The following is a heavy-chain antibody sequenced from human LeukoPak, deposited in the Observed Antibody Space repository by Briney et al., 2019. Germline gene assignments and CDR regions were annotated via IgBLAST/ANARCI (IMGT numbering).Heavy chain of an antibody. CDR2: IYYSGST. Sequence: SETLSLTCTVTGGSMVTTDYYWGWFRQPPGKGLEWIGSIYYSGSTYYNPSLKSRVTISVDTSKNQFSLKLSSVTAADTAVYYCALTIYYDSSGYEGFDYWGQGTLVTVSS. CDR3: ALTIYYDSSGYEGFDY. J-gene: IGHJ4*02. D-gene: IGHD3-22*01. CDR1: GGSMVTTDYY. V-gene: IGHV4-39*01.